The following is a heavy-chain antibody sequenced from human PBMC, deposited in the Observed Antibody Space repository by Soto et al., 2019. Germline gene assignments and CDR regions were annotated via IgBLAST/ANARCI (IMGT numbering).Heavy chain of an antibody. V-gene: IGHV4-30-2*01. CDR1: GGSISSGGYS. J-gene: IGHJ3*02. D-gene: IGHD2-2*01. CDR2: IYHSGST. Sequence: PSETLSLTCAVSGGSISSGGYSWSWIRQPPGKGLEWIGYIYHSGSTYYNPSLKSRVTISVDRSKNQFSLRLSSVTAVDTAVYYGASDANYHEAFDIWGQGTMVTVSS. CDR3: ASDANYHEAFDI.